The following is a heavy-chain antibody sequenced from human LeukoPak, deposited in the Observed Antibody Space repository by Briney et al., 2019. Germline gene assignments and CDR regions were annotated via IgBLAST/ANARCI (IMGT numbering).Heavy chain of an antibody. CDR3: ARRAGAYSHPYDY. J-gene: IGHJ4*02. D-gene: IGHD4/OR15-4a*01. V-gene: IGHV1-8*01. CDR2: MNPNSGNT. CDR1: GYTFTSYD. Sequence: ASVKVSCKASGYTFTSYDINWVRQATGQGLEWMGWMNPNSGNTGYAQKFQGRVTMTEDTSTDTAYMELSSLRSEDTAVYYCARRAGAYSHPYDYWGQGTLVTVSS.